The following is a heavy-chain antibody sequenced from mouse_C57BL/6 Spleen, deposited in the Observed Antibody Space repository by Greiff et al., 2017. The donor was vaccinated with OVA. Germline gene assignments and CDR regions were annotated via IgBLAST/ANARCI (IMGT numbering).Heavy chain of an antibody. Sequence: QVQLKQPGAELVRPGTSVKLSCKASGYTFTSYWMHWVKQRPGQGLEWIGVIDPSDSYTNYNQKFKGKATLTVDTSSSTAYMQLSSLTSEDSAVYYCASMATDYFDYWGQGTTLTVSS. J-gene: IGHJ2*01. CDR1: GYTFTSYW. CDR2: IDPSDSYT. V-gene: IGHV1-59*01. D-gene: IGHD2-2*01. CDR3: ASMATDYFDY.